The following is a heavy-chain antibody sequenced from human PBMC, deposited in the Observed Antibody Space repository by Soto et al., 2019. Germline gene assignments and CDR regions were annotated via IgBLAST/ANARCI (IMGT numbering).Heavy chain of an antibody. J-gene: IGHJ4*02. V-gene: IGHV4-59*01. CDR3: ARSSGEVAGYFDY. Sequence: SETLSLTCTVSGGSISSYYWSWIRQPPGKGLEWIGYIYYSGSTNYNPSLKSRVTISVDTSKNQFSLKLSSVTAADTAVYYCARSSGEVAGYFDYWGQGTLVTVSS. CDR2: IYYSGST. CDR1: GGSISSYY. D-gene: IGHD6-19*01.